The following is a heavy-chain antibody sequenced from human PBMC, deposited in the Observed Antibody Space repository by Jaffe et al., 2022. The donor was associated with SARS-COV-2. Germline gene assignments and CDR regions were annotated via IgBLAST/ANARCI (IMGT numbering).Heavy chain of an antibody. CDR3: AREVLAAGSAFDL. Sequence: EVQLVESGGGLVKPGGSLRLSCAASGFSVNASIMNWVRQAPGKGLEWISSVSSRVIFVYYADSVKGRFTISRDNAKNSLYLQMNSLRAEDTAVYYCAREVLAAGSAFDLWGQGTMVTVSS. J-gene: IGHJ3*01. CDR1: GFSVNASI. D-gene: IGHD6-25*01. V-gene: IGHV3-21*01. CDR2: VSSRVIFV.